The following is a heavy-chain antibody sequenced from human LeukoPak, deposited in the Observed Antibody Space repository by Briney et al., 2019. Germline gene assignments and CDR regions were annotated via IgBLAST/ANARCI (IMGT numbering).Heavy chain of an antibody. D-gene: IGHD5-18*01. Sequence: ASVKVSCKASGYTFTGYDMHWVRQAPGQGLEWMGWINPNSGGTNYAQKFQGRVTMTRDTSISTAYMELSRLRSDDTAVYYCASLYGYSKDELDYWGQGTLVTVSS. V-gene: IGHV1-2*02. J-gene: IGHJ4*02. CDR1: GYTFTGYD. CDR3: ASLYGYSKDELDY. CDR2: INPNSGGT.